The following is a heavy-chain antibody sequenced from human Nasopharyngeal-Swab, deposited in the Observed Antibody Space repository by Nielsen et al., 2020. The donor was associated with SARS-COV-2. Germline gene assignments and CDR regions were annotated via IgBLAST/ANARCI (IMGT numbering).Heavy chain of an antibody. V-gene: IGHV4-30-2*01. J-gene: IGHJ6*01. CDR2: MYFSGNS. CDR1: VVSIGSGGYS. D-gene: IGHD3-3*01. Sequence: SQTLSLTCDVSVVSIGSGGYSWSWIRQPPGKGLECIGYMYFSGNSYYNPSFKSRVTISGDRSKNQFSLKMTSVTAADTAIYYCARAGAYDFWSLDVWGQGTTVTVSS. CDR3: ARAGAYDFWSLDV.